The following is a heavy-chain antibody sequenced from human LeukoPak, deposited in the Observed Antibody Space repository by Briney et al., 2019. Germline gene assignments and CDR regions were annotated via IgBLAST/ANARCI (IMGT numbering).Heavy chain of an antibody. D-gene: IGHD6-19*01. CDR2: INPASGGT. CDR1: GYTFTVYF. V-gene: IGHV1-2*02. J-gene: IGHJ4*02. Sequence: GASVKVSCKASGYTFTVYFMYWVRQAPGQGLEWMGWINPASGGTNYVQKLQGRVTMTTDTSTSTAYMELRSLRSDDTAVYYCARAGSGWYYFDYWGQGTLVTVSS. CDR3: ARAGSGWYYFDY.